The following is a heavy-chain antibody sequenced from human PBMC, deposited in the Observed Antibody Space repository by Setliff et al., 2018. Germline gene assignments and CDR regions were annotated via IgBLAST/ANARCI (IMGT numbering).Heavy chain of an antibody. D-gene: IGHD3-22*01. V-gene: IGHV3-48*03. CDR2: ISSSGSTI. Sequence: LRLSCAASGFTFSTYEMNWVRQAPGKGLEWVSYISSSGSTIYYVDSVKGRFTISRDNAKNSLYLQMNSLRAEDTALYYCARVYFYDSKQPPDYWGQGTLVTVSS. CDR1: GFTFSTYE. J-gene: IGHJ4*02. CDR3: ARVYFYDSKQPPDY.